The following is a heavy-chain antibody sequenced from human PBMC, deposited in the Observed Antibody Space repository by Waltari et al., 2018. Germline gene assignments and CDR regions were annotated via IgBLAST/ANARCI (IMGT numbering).Heavy chain of an antibody. J-gene: IGHJ4*02. V-gene: IGHV3-30*02. CDR1: GFIFSTYG. CDR3: AKEIVPASTYYFDY. Sequence: QVQVVESGGGVVQPGGSLRLSCATSGFIFSTYGMHWVRQAPGKGREWVASIRKDGSYMYHADSVKGRFTVSRDNSKNTLYLQMSSLRPEDTARYYCAKEIVPASTYYFDYWGQGTLVTVS. D-gene: IGHD2-2*01. CDR2: IRKDGSYM.